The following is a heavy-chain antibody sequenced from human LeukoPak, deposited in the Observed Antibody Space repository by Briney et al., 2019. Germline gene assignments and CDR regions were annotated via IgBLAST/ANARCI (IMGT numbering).Heavy chain of an antibody. J-gene: IGHJ4*02. CDR1: GFTFSSYA. V-gene: IGHV3-23*01. CDR2: ISGSDGST. Sequence: GGSLRLSCAASGFTFSSYAMSWVRQAPGKGLEWVSTISGSDGSTYYADSLKGRFTISRDNSKNTLYLQMNSLRAEDTAVYYCAPLGYCSDTSCFDTDYWGQGTLVTVSS. CDR3: APLGYCSDTSCFDTDY. D-gene: IGHD2-2*01.